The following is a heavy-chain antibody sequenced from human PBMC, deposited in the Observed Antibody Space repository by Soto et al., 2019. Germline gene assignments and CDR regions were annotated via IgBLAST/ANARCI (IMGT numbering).Heavy chain of an antibody. CDR3: ARGLGRYCSGGSCYDYYGMDV. V-gene: IGHV4-34*01. J-gene: IGHJ6*02. D-gene: IGHD2-15*01. Sequence: PSETLSLTCAVYGGSFSGYYWSWIRQPPGKGLEWIGEINHSGSTNYNPSLKSRVTISVDTSKNQFSLKLSSVAAADTAVYYCARGLGRYCSGGSCYDYYGMDVWGRGTTVTVSS. CDR1: GGSFSGYY. CDR2: INHSGST.